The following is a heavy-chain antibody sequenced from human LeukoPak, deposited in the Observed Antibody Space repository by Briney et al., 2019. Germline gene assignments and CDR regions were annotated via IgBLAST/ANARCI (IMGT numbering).Heavy chain of an antibody. CDR1: GYTFTSYY. V-gene: IGHV1-46*01. CDR3: ARESTWNDY. D-gene: IGHD2/OR15-2a*01. CDR2: INPSGGST. J-gene: IGHJ4*02. Sequence: ASVKVSCNASGYTFTSYYIHWVRQPPGQGLEWVGLINPSGGSTSYAQKFQGRVTMTRDTSTSTVYMELSSLRSEDTALYYCARESTWNDYWGQGTLVTVSS.